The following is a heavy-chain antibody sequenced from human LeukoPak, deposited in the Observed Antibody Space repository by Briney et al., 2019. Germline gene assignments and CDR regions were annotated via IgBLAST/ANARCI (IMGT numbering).Heavy chain of an antibody. D-gene: IGHD3-3*01. CDR2: INPSGGST. Sequence: ASVKVSCKASGYTFTSYYMHWVRQAPGQGLEWMGIINPSGGSTSYAQKFQGRVTMTRDMSTSTVYMELSSLRSEDTAVYYCARARPSDDFWSGPSGGDYFDYWGQGTLVTVSS. J-gene: IGHJ4*02. V-gene: IGHV1-46*01. CDR3: ARARPSDDFWSGPSGGDYFDY. CDR1: GYTFTSYY.